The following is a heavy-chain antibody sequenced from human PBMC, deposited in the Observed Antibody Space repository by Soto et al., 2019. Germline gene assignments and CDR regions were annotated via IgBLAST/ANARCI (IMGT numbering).Heavy chain of an antibody. D-gene: IGHD5-12*01. CDR1: GGSFSGYY. CDR2: INHSGST. Sequence: TSETLSLTCAVYGGSFSGYYWSWIRQPPGKGLEWIGEINHSGSTNYNPSLKSRVTISVDTSKNQFSLKLSSVTAADTAVYYCARGPWGDGYIYYYYGMDVWGQGTTVTVSS. CDR3: ARGPWGDGYIYYYYGMDV. V-gene: IGHV4-34*01. J-gene: IGHJ6*02.